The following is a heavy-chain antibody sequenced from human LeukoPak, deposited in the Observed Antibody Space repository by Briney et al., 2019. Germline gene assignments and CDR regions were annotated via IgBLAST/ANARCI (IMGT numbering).Heavy chain of an antibody. V-gene: IGHV1-18*01. J-gene: IGHJ4*02. D-gene: IGHD1-26*01. CDR1: GYTFTSYG. Sequence: GASVKVSCKASGYTFTSYGISWVRQAPGQGLEWMGWISAYNGNTNCAQNLQGRVTMTTDTSASTAYMELRSLRSDDTAVYYCARRIAGTTGFDYWGQGTLVTVSS. CDR2: ISAYNGNT. CDR3: ARRIAGTTGFDY.